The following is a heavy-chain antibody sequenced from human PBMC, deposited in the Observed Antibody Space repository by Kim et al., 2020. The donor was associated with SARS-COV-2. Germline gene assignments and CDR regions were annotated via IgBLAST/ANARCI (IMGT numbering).Heavy chain of an antibody. Sequence: GGSLRLSCAASGFTFSSYGMHWVRQAPGKGLEWVAVISYDGSNKYYADSVKGRFTISRDNSKNTLYLQMNSLRAEDTAVYYCASLCSGGSCYGLAYYYGMDVWGQGTTVTVSS. V-gene: IGHV3-30*03. CDR2: ISYDGSNK. CDR3: ASLCSGGSCYGLAYYYGMDV. J-gene: IGHJ6*02. CDR1: GFTFSSYG. D-gene: IGHD2-15*01.